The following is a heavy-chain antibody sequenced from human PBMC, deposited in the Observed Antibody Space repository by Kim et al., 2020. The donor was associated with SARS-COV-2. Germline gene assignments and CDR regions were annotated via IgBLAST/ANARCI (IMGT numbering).Heavy chain of an antibody. J-gene: IGHJ6*02. D-gene: IGHD6-13*01. CDR3: ARQRGNGMDV. V-gene: IGHV4-34*01. Sequence: TNYHPSLKSRVAISDTTPKNQLSLELGSGTAADTAVYYCARQRGNGMDVWGQGTTVTVSS. CDR2: T.